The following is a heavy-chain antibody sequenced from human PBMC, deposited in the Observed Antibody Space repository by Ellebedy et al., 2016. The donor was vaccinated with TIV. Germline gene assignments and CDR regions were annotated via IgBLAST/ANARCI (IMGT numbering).Heavy chain of an antibody. J-gene: IGHJ4*02. V-gene: IGHV3-7*05. CDR3: ARAPYKQLVLVYFDY. D-gene: IGHD6-13*01. CDR1: GFAFNRFW. Sequence: GESLKISCAASGFAFNRFWMGWIRQSPGKGLEWVALIKYDEIENYYANSVKGRFTISRDNARNSLYLQMNSLRAEDTALYYCARAPYKQLVLVYFDYWGQGTLVTVSS. CDR2: IKYDEIEN.